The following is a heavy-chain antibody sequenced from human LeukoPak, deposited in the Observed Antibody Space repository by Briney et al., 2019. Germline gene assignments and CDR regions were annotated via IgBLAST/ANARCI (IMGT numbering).Heavy chain of an antibody. V-gene: IGHV3-23*01. CDR2: ISGSGGST. CDR3: AKDRDEQQLVDYYYGMDV. Sequence: PGGSLRLSCAASGFTSSDYTMNWVRQAPGKGLEWVSAISGSGGSTYYAGSVKGRFTISRDNSKNTLYLQMNSLRAEDTTVYYCAKDRDEQQLVDYYYGMDVWGQGTTVTVSS. D-gene: IGHD6-13*01. CDR1: GFTSSDYT. J-gene: IGHJ6*02.